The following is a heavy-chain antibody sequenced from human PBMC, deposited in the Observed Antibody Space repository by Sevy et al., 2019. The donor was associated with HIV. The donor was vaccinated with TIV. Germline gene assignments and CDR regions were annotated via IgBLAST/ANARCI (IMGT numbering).Heavy chain of an antibody. CDR3: ARGSRYSWNDGGYYFDY. CDR1: GFTFSSYS. Sequence: GGSLRLSCAASGFTFSSYSMNWVHQAPGKGLEWVSSISSSSSYIYYADSAKGRFTISRDNAKNSLYLQTNSLRAEDTAVYYCARGSRYSWNDGGYYFDYWGQGTLVTVSS. CDR2: ISSSSSYI. V-gene: IGHV3-21*01. J-gene: IGHJ4*02. D-gene: IGHD1-1*01.